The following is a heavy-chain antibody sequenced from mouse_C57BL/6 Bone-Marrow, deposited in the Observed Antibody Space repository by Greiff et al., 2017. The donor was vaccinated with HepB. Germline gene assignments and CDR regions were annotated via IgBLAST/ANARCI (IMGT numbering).Heavy chain of an antibody. Sequence: VQLKESGAELVRPGSSVKMSCKTSGYTFTSYGINWVKQRPGQGLEWIGYIYLGNGYTEYNEKFKGKATLTSDTSSSTAYMQLSSLTSEDSAIYFCARSGSDEVDYWGQGTTLTVSS. V-gene: IGHV1-58*01. CDR1: GYTFTSYG. J-gene: IGHJ2*01. CDR2: IYLGNGYT. CDR3: ARSGSDEVDY. D-gene: IGHD2-3*01.